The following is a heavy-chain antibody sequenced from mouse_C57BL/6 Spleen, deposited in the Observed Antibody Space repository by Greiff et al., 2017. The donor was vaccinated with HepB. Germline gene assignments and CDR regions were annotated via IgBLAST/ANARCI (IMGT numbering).Heavy chain of an antibody. Sequence: EVQLQQSGAELVRPGASVKLSCTASGFNIKDDYMHWVKQRPEQGLEWIGWIDPENGDTEYASKFQGKATITADTSSNTAYLQLSSLTSEDTAVYYCTTKGAFITTVVAKWYFDVWGTGTTVTVSS. CDR3: TTKGAFITTVVAKWYFDV. D-gene: IGHD1-1*01. CDR2: IDPENGDT. CDR1: GFNIKDDY. J-gene: IGHJ1*03. V-gene: IGHV14-4*01.